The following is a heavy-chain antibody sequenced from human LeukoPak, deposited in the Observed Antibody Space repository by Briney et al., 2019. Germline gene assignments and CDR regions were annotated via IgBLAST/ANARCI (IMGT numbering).Heavy chain of an antibody. CDR3: ARARGGGDDILTGYYSDF. J-gene: IGHJ4*02. V-gene: IGHV3-23*01. CDR2: ISNRGHGT. Sequence: GGSLRHSCTASGFTLRTYPMSWVRPAPGKGLEWVSAISNRGHGTCYADSVKGRFTISRDNSKNTLFLQMNTLRAEDTAVYYCARARGGGDDILTGYYSDFWGQGTLVTVSS. CDR1: GFTLRTYP. D-gene: IGHD3-9*01.